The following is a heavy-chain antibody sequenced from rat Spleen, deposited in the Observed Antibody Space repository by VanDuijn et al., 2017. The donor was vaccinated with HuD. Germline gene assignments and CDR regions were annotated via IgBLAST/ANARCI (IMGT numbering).Heavy chain of an antibody. CDR2: ISSDGRRN. D-gene: IGHD1-9*01. CDR1: GFTFINYD. V-gene: IGHV5-29*01. CDR3: ARRHYGYTDYFDY. Sequence: EVQLVESGGGLVQPGRSLKLSCAASGFTFINYDMAWVRQAPTKGLEWVATISSDGRRNYYRDSVKGRFTISRDNAKNSLYLQMDSLRSEDTATYYCARRHYGYTDYFDYWGQGVMVTVSS. J-gene: IGHJ2*01.